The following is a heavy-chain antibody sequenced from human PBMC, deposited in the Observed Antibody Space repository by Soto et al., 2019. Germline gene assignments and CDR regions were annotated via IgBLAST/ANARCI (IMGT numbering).Heavy chain of an antibody. Sequence: GGSLRLSCAASGFTFSSYSMNWVRQAPGKGLEWVSSISSSSSYIYYADSVKGRFTISRDNAKNSLYLQMNSLRAEDAAVYYCARLKYSSSSAFDYWGQGTLVTVSS. V-gene: IGHV3-21*01. CDR3: ARLKYSSSSAFDY. J-gene: IGHJ4*02. CDR1: GFTFSSYS. CDR2: ISSSSSYI. D-gene: IGHD6-6*01.